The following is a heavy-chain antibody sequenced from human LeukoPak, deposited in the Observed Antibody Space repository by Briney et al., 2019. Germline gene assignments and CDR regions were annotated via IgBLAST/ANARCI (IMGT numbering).Heavy chain of an antibody. D-gene: IGHD3-10*01. CDR1: GFTFSSYA. CDR2: ISGGGST. J-gene: IGHJ4*02. CDR3: AKGRILWFGELPDY. Sequence: GGSLRLSCAASGFTFSSYAMSWVRQAPGKGLEWVSAISGGGSTYYADSVKGRFTISRDKFKNTLYLQMNSLRAEDTAVYYCAKGRILWFGELPDYWGQGTLVTVSS. V-gene: IGHV3-23*01.